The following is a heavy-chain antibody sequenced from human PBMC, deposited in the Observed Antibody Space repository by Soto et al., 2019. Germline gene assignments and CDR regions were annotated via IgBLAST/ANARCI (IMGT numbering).Heavy chain of an antibody. CDR1: GYSLSRLS. Sequence: ASVKVSCKAPGYSLSRLSVHWVRQAPGKGLEWMGVFDREVGEAIYAQKFQDRVTMTADTSTDTAYMDLNSLRSDDTAVYYCATDLLLHGMDIWGQGTTVTVSS. CDR3: ATDLLLHGMDI. CDR2: FDREVGEA. V-gene: IGHV1-24*01. J-gene: IGHJ6*02.